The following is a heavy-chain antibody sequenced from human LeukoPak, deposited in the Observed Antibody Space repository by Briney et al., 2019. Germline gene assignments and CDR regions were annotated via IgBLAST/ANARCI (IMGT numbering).Heavy chain of an antibody. Sequence: PGGSLRLSCAASEFTFSSAWMSWVRQAPGKGLEWVGRIKSKTDGGTTDYAAPVKGRFTISRDDSKNTLYLQMNSLKTEDTAVYYCTTDASDDWNYYDYWGQGTLVTVSS. V-gene: IGHV3-15*01. CDR3: TTDASDDWNYYDY. CDR1: EFTFSSAW. J-gene: IGHJ4*02. D-gene: IGHD3-9*01. CDR2: IKSKTDGGTT.